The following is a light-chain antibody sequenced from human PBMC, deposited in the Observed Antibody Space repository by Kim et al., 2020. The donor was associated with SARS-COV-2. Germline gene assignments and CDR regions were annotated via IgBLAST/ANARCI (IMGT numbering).Light chain of an antibody. CDR1: SSNTGAGSD. V-gene: IGLV1-40*01. Sequence: RVTLSCTGSSSNTGAGSDVHWYQQLPGTAPKLLIYGNSNRPSGVPDRFSGSKSGTSGSLAITGLQAEDEAEYYCQSYDSSLSVVVFGGGTQLTVL. CDR2: GNS. CDR3: QSYDSSLSVVV. J-gene: IGLJ2*01.